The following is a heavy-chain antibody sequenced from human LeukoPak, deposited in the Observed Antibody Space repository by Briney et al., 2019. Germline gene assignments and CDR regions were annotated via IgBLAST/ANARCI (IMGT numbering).Heavy chain of an antibody. D-gene: IGHD2-15*01. CDR2: IIPIFGTA. J-gene: IGHJ4*02. Sequence: SVKVSCKASGGTFSSYAISWVRQAPGQGLEWMGGIIPIFGTANYAQKFQGRVTITADKSTSTAYMELSSLRSEDTAVYYCARRHIRGAYCSGGSCYGLDYWGQGTLVTVSS. CDR1: GGTFSSYA. CDR3: ARRHIRGAYCSGGSCYGLDY. V-gene: IGHV1-69*06.